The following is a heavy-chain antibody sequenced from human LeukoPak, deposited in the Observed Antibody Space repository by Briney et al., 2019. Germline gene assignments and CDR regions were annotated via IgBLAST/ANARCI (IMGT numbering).Heavy chain of an antibody. J-gene: IGHJ6*02. CDR3: ARDPSYSSSSNYYYYGMDV. CDR2: IYHSGST. Sequence: PSETLSLTCTVSGGSISRHYWSWIRQPPGKGLEWIGYIYHSGSTNYNPSLKSRVTISVDTSKNQFSLKVSSVTAADTAVYYCARDPSYSSSSNYYYYGMDVWGQGTTVTVSS. V-gene: IGHV4-59*11. D-gene: IGHD6-13*01. CDR1: GGSISRHY.